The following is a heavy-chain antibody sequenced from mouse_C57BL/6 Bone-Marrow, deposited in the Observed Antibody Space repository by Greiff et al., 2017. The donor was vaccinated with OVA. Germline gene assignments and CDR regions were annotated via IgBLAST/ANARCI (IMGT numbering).Heavy chain of an antibody. CDR2: ISYSGST. Sequence: EVKVVESGPGLAKPSQTLSLTCSVPGYSITSDYWNWIRKFPGNKLEYMGYISYSGSTYYNPSLKSRFSITRDTSKNQYYLQLNSVTTEYTATYYCASWWGPYYFDYWGQGTTLTVSS. J-gene: IGHJ2*01. D-gene: IGHD1-1*02. CDR3: ASWWGPYYFDY. CDR1: GYSITSDY. V-gene: IGHV3-8*01.